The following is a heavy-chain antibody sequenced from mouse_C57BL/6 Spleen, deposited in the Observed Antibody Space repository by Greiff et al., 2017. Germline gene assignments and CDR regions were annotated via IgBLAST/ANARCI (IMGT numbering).Heavy chain of an antibody. V-gene: IGHV1-81*01. Sequence: SGAELARPGASVKLSCKASGYTFTSYGISWVKQRTGQGLEWIGEIYPRSGNTYYNEKFKGKATLTADKSSSTAYMELRSLTSEDSAVYFCARGDYGNYFDYWGQGTTLTVSS. CDR1: GYTFTSYG. J-gene: IGHJ2*01. CDR3: ARGDYGNYFDY. D-gene: IGHD2-1*01. CDR2: IYPRSGNT.